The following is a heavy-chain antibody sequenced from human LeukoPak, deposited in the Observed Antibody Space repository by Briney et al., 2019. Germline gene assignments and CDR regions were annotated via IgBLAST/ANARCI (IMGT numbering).Heavy chain of an antibody. V-gene: IGHV4-38-2*02. CDR3: ARTPLPIPNWFDP. D-gene: IGHD2-2*02. Sequence: PSGTLSLTCTVSGYSISSGYYWGWIRQPPGKGLEWIGTIHHSGSTYYNPSLKSRVTISVDTSKNQFSLKLSSVTAADTAVYYCARTPLPIPNWFDPWGQGTLVTVSS. CDR2: IHHSGST. J-gene: IGHJ5*02. CDR1: GYSISSGYY.